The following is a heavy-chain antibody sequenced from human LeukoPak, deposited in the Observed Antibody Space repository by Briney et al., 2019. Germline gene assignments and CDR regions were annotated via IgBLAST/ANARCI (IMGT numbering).Heavy chain of an antibody. J-gene: IGHJ3*02. Sequence: PSETLSLTCTVSGGSISSYYWSWIRQPPGKGLEWIGYIYYSGSTNYNPSLKSRVTISVDTSKNQFSLKLSSVTAADTAVYYCARAHYSPDAFDIWGQGTMVTVSS. CDR3: ARAHYSPDAFDI. CDR1: GGSISSYY. CDR2: IYYSGST. V-gene: IGHV4-59*12. D-gene: IGHD2-15*01.